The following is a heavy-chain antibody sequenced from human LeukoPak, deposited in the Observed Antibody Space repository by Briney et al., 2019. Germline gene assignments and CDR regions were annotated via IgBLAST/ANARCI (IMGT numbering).Heavy chain of an antibody. D-gene: IGHD6-13*01. Sequence: ASVKVSXKASGGTFSSYAISWVRQAPGQGLEWMGRIIPIFGTANYAQKFQGRVTITTDESTSTAYMELSSLRSEDTAVYYCARAADSSSWPHFDYWGQGTLVTVSS. CDR1: GGTFSSYA. V-gene: IGHV1-69*05. J-gene: IGHJ4*02. CDR2: IIPIFGTA. CDR3: ARAADSSSWPHFDY.